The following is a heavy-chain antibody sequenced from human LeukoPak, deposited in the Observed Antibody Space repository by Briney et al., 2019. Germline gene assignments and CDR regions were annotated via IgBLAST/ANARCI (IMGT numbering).Heavy chain of an antibody. CDR2: ISYDGSNK. J-gene: IGHJ4*02. D-gene: IGHD6-19*01. CDR1: GFTFSSYA. Sequence: PGGSLRLSCAASGFTFSSYAMSWVRQAPRKGLEWVAVISYDGSNKYYADSVKGRFTISRDNSKNTLYLQMNSLRAEDTAVYYCARASSGWIDYWGQGTLVTVSS. CDR3: ARASSGWIDY. V-gene: IGHV3-30-3*01.